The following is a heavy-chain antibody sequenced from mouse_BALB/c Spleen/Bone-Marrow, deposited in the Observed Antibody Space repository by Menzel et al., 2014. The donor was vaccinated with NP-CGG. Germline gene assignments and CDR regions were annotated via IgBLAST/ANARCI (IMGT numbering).Heavy chain of an antibody. CDR3: TRSYYGNYFDV. J-gene: IGHJ1*01. CDR1: GYTFTSYY. CDR2: INPSNGGT. D-gene: IGHD2-1*01. V-gene: IGHV1S81*02. Sequence: VQLVESGAELVKPGASVKLSCKASGYTFTSYYMYWVKQRPGQGLEWIGEINPSNGGTNFNEKFKSKATLTVDKSSSTAYMQLSSLTSEDSAVYYCTRSYYGNYFDVWGAGTTVTVPS.